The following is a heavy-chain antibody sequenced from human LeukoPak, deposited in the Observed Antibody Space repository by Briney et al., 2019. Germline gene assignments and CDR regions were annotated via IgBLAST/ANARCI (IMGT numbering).Heavy chain of an antibody. D-gene: IGHD5-18*01. V-gene: IGHV4-59*01. Sequence: SETLSLTCTVSGVSFSKYYWSWIRQPPGKGLEWIVYISHSGSTKYNPSLKSRVTISVDTSQNQFSLRLTSVTAADTAVYWCARDARGYNYDYSWFDTWGQGTLVTVSS. CDR1: GVSFSKYY. CDR3: ARDARGYNYDYSWFDT. J-gene: IGHJ5*02. CDR2: ISHSGST.